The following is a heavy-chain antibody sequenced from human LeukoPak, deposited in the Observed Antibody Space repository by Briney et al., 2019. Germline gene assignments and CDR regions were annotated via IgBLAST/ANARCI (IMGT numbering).Heavy chain of an antibody. V-gene: IGHV3-7*01. J-gene: IGHJ4*02. CDR2: IKKDGSEK. D-gene: IGHD6-19*01. Sequence: PGGSLRLSCGAYGFTFSSSWMSWVRQAPGKGLEWVANIKKDGSEKYYADSVKGRFTISRDNTKNSLYLQMDSLRAEDTAVYYCARISTAVAGADYWGQGTLVTVSS. CDR1: GFTFSSSW. CDR3: ARISTAVAGADY.